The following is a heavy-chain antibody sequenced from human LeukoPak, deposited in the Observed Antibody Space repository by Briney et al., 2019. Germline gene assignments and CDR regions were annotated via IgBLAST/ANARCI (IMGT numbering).Heavy chain of an antibody. CDR2: ISWDGGST. V-gene: IGHV3-43D*03. CDR3: AKDKDYSYYMDV. J-gene: IGHJ6*03. Sequence: GGSLRLSCAASGFTFDGYAMHWVRQAPGKGLEWVSLISWDGGSTYYADSVKGRFTISRDNSKNSLYLQMNSLRAEDTALYYCAKDKDYSYYMDVWGKGTTVTVSS. CDR1: GFTFDGYA.